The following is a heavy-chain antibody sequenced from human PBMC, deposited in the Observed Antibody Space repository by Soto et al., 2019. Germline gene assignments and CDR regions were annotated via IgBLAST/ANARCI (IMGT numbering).Heavy chain of an antibody. J-gene: IGHJ6*02. CDR2: ICCSGSKI. V-gene: IGHV3-11*04. Sequence: GSLRLSCAASGFTFSDYYMSWIRQAPGKGLEWVSDICCSGSKIYYADSVEGRFTISRDNSKNTVFLQMNSLRAEDTAVYYCVRENYYYGMDVWGQGTTVTVSS. CDR1: GFTFSDYY. CDR3: VRENYYYGMDV.